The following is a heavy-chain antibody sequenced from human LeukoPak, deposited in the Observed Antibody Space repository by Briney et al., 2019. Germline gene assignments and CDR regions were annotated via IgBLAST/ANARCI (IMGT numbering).Heavy chain of an antibody. D-gene: IGHD2-2*01. Sequence: GGSLRLSCAASGFAFSDYYMSWIRQAPGKGLEWVSYISSSGDTRYYANSLKGRFTISRDNAKNSLYLQMNSLRAEDTAVYYCARDGRRESGDFIVVVPAAMTWFDPWGQGTLVTVSS. V-gene: IGHV3-11*01. CDR2: ISSSGDTR. CDR3: ARDGRRESGDFIVVVPAAMTWFDP. CDR1: GFAFSDYY. J-gene: IGHJ5*02.